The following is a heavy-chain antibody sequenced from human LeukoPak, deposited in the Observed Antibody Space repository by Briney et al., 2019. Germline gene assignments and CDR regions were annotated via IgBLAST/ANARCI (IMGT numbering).Heavy chain of an antibody. J-gene: IGHJ4*02. Sequence: KPSETLSLTCTVSGYSISSGYYWGWIRQPPGKGLEWIGSIYHSGSTYYNPSLKSRVTISVDTSKNQFSLKLSSVAAADTAVYYCARGRGGHFDYWGQGTLVTVSS. CDR1: GYSISSGYY. D-gene: IGHD3-10*01. V-gene: IGHV4-38-2*02. CDR2: IYHSGST. CDR3: ARGRGGHFDY.